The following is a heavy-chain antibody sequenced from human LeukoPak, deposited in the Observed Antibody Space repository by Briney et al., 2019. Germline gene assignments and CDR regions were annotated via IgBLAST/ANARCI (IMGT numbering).Heavy chain of an antibody. V-gene: IGHV1-69*13. CDR1: GGTLSSYG. J-gene: IGHJ5*02. Sequence: ASVKVSCKASGGTLSSYGISWVRQAPGQGLEWMGGIIPVFGTANYAQKFQGRVTITADEATNTAYMELTSLISEDTAVYYYASDRAVALQNWFDPWGQGTLVTVSS. D-gene: IGHD6-19*01. CDR3: ASDRAVALQNWFDP. CDR2: IIPVFGTA.